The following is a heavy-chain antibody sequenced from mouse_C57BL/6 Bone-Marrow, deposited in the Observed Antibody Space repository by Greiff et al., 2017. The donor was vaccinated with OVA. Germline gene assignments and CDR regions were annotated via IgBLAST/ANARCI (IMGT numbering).Heavy chain of an antibody. Sequence: QVQLQQPGAELVKPGASVTLSCKASGYTFTSYWMHWVKQRPGQGLEWIGMIHPNSGSTNYNEKFKSKATLTVDKSSSTAYMQLSSLTSEDSAVYYCARSYGSSSYYFDYWGQGTTLTVSS. CDR2: IHPNSGST. CDR1: GYTFTSYW. CDR3: ARSYGSSSYYFDY. D-gene: IGHD1-1*01. V-gene: IGHV1-64*01. J-gene: IGHJ2*01.